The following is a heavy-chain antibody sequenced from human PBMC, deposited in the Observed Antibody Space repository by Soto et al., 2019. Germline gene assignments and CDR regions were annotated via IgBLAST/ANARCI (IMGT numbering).Heavy chain of an antibody. J-gene: IGHJ3*02. CDR3: ASRHGITYDFWSGSHPHDAFDI. CDR1: GYTFTYRY. Sequence: SVKVSCKASGYTFTYRYLHWVRQAPGQALEWMGWITPFNGNTNYAQKFQDRVTITRDRSMSTAYMELSSLRSEDTAMYYCASRHGITYDFWSGSHPHDAFDIWGQGTRVTVAS. D-gene: IGHD3-3*01. V-gene: IGHV1-45*02. CDR2: ITPFNGNT.